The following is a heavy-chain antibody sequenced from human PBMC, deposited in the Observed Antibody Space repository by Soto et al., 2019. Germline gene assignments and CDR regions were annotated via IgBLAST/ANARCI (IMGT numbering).Heavy chain of an antibody. D-gene: IGHD5-18*01. CDR2: IIPIFGTA. Sequence: SLKVSCKASGGTFSSYAISWVRQAPGQGLEWMGGIIPIFGTANYAQKFQGRDTITADESTSTAYMELSSLRSEDTAVYYCVCAIQLWPYYYYYGMDVWGQGXTVTVYS. CDR1: GGTFSSYA. V-gene: IGHV1-69*13. J-gene: IGHJ6*02. CDR3: VCAIQLWPYYYYYGMDV.